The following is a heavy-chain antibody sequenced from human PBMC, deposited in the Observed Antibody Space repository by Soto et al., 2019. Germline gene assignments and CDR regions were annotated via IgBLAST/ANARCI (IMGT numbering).Heavy chain of an antibody. Sequence: SETLSPTGAVSGGSFTSNNWWTWVRQPPGQGLEWIGEIYRTGSTNYNPSLKSRVTISLDKSENQFSLKVTSLTAADTAVYYCASRDPGTSVDYWGQGTLVTVSS. J-gene: IGHJ4*02. CDR2: IYRTGST. CDR1: GGSFTSNNW. D-gene: IGHD1-7*01. V-gene: IGHV4-4*02. CDR3: ASRDPGTSVDY.